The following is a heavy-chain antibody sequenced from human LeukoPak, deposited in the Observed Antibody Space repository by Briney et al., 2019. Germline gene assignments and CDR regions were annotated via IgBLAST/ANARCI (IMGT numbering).Heavy chain of an antibody. CDR2: IYHSGST. D-gene: IGHD3-10*01. CDR3: ARVGEGGRYYYYYYMDV. CDR1: GYSISSGYY. Sequence: SETLSLTCAVSGYSISSGYYWGWIRPPPGKGLEWIGCIYHSGSTYYNPSLKSRVTISVDTSKNQFSLKLSSVTAADTAVYYCARVGEGGRYYYYYYMDVWGKGTTVTVSS. V-gene: IGHV4-38-2*01. J-gene: IGHJ6*03.